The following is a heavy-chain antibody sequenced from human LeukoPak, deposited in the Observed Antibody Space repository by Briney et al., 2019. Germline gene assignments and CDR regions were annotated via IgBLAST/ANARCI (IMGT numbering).Heavy chain of an antibody. Sequence: NTSETLSLTCTVSGGSISSSSYYWGWIRQPPGKGLEWIGSIYYSGSTYYNPSLKSRVTISVDTSKNQFSLKLNSVTAANTAVYYCTRLEAVTTVTFDYWGQGTLVTVSS. J-gene: IGHJ4*02. CDR1: GGSISSSSYY. CDR3: TRLEAVTTVTFDY. CDR2: IYYSGST. V-gene: IGHV4-39*01. D-gene: IGHD4-11*01.